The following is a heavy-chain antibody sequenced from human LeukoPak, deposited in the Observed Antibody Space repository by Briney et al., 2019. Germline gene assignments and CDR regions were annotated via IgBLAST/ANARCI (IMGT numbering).Heavy chain of an antibody. CDR2: ISGSGHTI. J-gene: IGHJ4*02. V-gene: IGHV3-23*01. CDR1: GFTFANSD. D-gene: IGHD7-27*01. CDR3: TRDFNWGDAG. Sequence: GGSLRLSCVGSGFTFANSDMNWVRQPPGRGLEWVSVISGSGHTISYADSVKGRFTRSRDNFKNTLYLQMNSLRAEDTALYYCTRDFNWGDAGWGQGTLVTVSS.